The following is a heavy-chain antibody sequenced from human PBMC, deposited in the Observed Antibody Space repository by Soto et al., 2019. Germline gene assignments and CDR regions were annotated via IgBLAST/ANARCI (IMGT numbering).Heavy chain of an antibody. CDR2: ISYDGSNK. CDR1: GFTFRSYA. Sequence: PGGSLRLSCAASGFTFRSYAMHWVRQAPGKGLEWVAVISYDGSNKYYADSVKGRLTISRDNSKNTLYLQMNSLRAEDTAVYYCARDLGDYYDSSGYYQSGAFDIWGQGTMVTV. D-gene: IGHD3-22*01. J-gene: IGHJ3*02. V-gene: IGHV3-30-3*01. CDR3: ARDLGDYYDSSGYYQSGAFDI.